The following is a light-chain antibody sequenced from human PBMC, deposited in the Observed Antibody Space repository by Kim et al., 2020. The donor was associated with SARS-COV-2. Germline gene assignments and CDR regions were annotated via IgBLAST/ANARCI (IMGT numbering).Light chain of an antibody. V-gene: IGLV2-14*03. Sequence: GQPITISCTGTSSDIGTYNYVSWYQQYPGKAPKLMIYDVSNRPSGVSNRFSGSKSGNTASLTISGLQAEDEADYYCSSYTSSRTLVFGTGTKVTVL. CDR3: SSYTSSRTLV. CDR2: DVS. CDR1: SSDIGTYNY. J-gene: IGLJ1*01.